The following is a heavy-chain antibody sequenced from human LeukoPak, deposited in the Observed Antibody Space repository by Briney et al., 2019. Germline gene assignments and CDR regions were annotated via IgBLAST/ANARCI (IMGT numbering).Heavy chain of an antibody. Sequence: QSGGSLRLSCAASGFTFSSYWMHWVRHAPGKGLVWVSRINSDGSSTSYADSVKGRFTISRDNAKNTLYLQMNSLRAEDTAVYYCARANTIFGVVIRSFDYWGQGTLVTASS. CDR3: ARANTIFGVVIRSFDY. CDR1: GFTFSSYW. CDR2: INSDGSST. D-gene: IGHD3-3*01. J-gene: IGHJ4*02. V-gene: IGHV3-74*01.